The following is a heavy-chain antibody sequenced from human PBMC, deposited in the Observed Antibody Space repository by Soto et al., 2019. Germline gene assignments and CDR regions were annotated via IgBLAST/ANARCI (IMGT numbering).Heavy chain of an antibody. CDR3: ARDSPIGSTYSGYDAIDS. J-gene: IGHJ4*02. Sequence: QVQLVQSGAEVKKPGSSVKVSCKASGGTFSTSTFTWVRQAPGQGLEWMGSTIPILDVADYAQDFQGRVTTTADKSTSTAYMELTSLTSKDTAVYYCARDSPIGSTYSGYDAIDSWGQGTLVTVSS. D-gene: IGHD5-12*01. CDR2: TIPILDVA. V-gene: IGHV1-69*08. CDR1: GGTFSTST.